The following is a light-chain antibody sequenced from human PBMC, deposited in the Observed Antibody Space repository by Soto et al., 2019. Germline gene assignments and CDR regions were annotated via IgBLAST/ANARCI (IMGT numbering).Light chain of an antibody. V-gene: IGKV1-33*01. CDR2: DAS. CDR3: QHYNSYSEA. J-gene: IGKJ1*01. CDR1: HHISDY. Sequence: DIQMTQSPSSLSASVGDRVTITCQASHHISDYLNWYQQRPGKAPKLLIYDASNLQTGVPIRFRGSGSGTHFTLTISSLQPDDFATYYCQHYNSYSEAFGQGTKVELK.